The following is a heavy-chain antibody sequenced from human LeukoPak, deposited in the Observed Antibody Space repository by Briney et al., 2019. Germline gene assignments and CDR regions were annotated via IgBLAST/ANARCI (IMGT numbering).Heavy chain of an antibody. CDR1: LGSISSYY. V-gene: IGHV4-59*08. J-gene: IGHJ2*01. CDR2: IYYSGST. Sequence: SETLSLTCTVSLGSISSYYWSWIRQPAGKGLEWIGYIYYSGSTNYNPSPKSRVTISVDSSKNQSSLKLTTVTAADTAVYFCARQASWLPYFDLWGRGALVTVSS. CDR3: ARQASWLPYFDL. D-gene: IGHD6-13*01.